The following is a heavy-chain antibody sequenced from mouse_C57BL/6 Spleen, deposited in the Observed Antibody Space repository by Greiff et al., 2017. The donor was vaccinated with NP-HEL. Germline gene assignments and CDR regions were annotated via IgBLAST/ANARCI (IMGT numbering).Heavy chain of an antibody. CDR2: IWRGGST. J-gene: IGHJ1*03. Sequence: QVQLQQSGPGLVQPSQSLSITCTVSGFSLTSYGVHWVRQSPGKGLEWLGVIWRGGSTDYNAAFMSRLSITKDNSKSQVFFKMNSLQADDTAIYYGAKNPPDGYYGYFDVWGTGTTVTVSS. V-gene: IGHV2-5*01. CDR1: GFSLTSYG. CDR3: AKNPPDGYYGYFDV. D-gene: IGHD2-3*01.